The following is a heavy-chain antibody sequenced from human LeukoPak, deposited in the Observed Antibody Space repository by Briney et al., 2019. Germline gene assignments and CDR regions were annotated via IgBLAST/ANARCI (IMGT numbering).Heavy chain of an antibody. J-gene: IGHJ4*02. CDR3: ATTPNFGSGYPRYFFDY. Sequence: PSETLSLTCTVSGGSISSYYWSWIRQPPGKGLEWIGYIYYSGSTNYNPSLKSRVTISVDMSKNQFSLKLSSVTAADTAVYFCATTPNFGSGYPRYFFDYWGQGILVTVSS. CDR2: IYYSGST. D-gene: IGHD3-22*01. CDR1: GGSISSYY. V-gene: IGHV4-59*12.